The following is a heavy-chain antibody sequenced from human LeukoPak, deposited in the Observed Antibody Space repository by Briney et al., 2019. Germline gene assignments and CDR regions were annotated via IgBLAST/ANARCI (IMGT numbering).Heavy chain of an antibody. V-gene: IGHV3-21*01. CDR2: ISSSGRYI. CDR1: GFTFSSHS. CDR3: ARDSRSTSADRGYYYYYGMDV. Sequence: GGSLSLSCAASGFTFSSHSMNWVRQAPGKGLEWVSSISSSGRYIYYADSVKGRFTIYRDNAKNSLYLQMNSLRAEDTAVYYCARDSRSTSADRGYYYYYGMDVWGKGTTVTVSS. J-gene: IGHJ6*04. D-gene: IGHD2-2*01.